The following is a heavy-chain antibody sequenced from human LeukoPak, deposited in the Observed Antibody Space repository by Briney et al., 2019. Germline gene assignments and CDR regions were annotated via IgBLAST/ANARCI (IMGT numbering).Heavy chain of an antibody. Sequence: ASVQVSCKACGYSFISNYIQCLGQPPGLGREWMVWVHPGNGNTRYAEKFQGRVTMTRDTSINTAYMDLSNLRSDDTAVYYCAREGSYCVGGDCYSFDFWGQGTLITVSS. D-gene: IGHD2-21*02. CDR3: AREGSYCVGGDCYSFDF. V-gene: IGHV1-2*02. CDR2: VHPGNGNT. CDR1: GYSFISNY. J-gene: IGHJ4*02.